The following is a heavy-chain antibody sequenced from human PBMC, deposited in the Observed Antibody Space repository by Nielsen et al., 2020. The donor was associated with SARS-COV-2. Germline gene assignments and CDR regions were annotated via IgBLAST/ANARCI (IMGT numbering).Heavy chain of an antibody. CDR3: AKGPPQAVAPYYYYMDV. V-gene: IGHV3-48*01. CDR1: GFTFSSYS. J-gene: IGHJ6*03. Sequence: GESLKISCAASGFTFSSYSMNWVRQAPGKGLEWVSYISSSSSTIYYADSVKGRFTISRDNSKNTLYLQMNSLRAEDTAVYYCAKGPPQAVAPYYYYMDVWGKGTTVTVSS. CDR2: ISSSSSTI.